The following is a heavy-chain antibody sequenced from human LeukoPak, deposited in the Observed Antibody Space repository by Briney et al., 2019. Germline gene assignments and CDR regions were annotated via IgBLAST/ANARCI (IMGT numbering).Heavy chain of an antibody. Sequence: ASVKVSCKASGYTFTGYYMHWVRQAPGHGLEWMGWINPNSGGTNYAQKLQGRVTMTRDTSISTAYMELSRLRSDDTAVYYCARGPYYYDSSGYYDYWGQGTLVTVSS. V-gene: IGHV1-2*02. D-gene: IGHD3-22*01. J-gene: IGHJ4*02. CDR1: GYTFTGYY. CDR3: ARGPYYYDSSGYYDY. CDR2: INPNSGGT.